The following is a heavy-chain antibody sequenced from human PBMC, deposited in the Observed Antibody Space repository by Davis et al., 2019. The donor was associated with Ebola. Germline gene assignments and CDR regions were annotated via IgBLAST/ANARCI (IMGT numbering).Heavy chain of an antibody. CDR1: GFTFSDYY. J-gene: IGHJ6*02. CDR3: ARDFSSSWLDYYYGMDV. CDR2: IYYSGST. Sequence: LRLSCAASGFTFSDYYMSWIRQHPGKGLEWIGYIYYSGSTYYNPSLKSRVTISVDTSKNQFSLKLSSVTAADTAVYYCARDFSSSWLDYYYGMDVWGQGTTVTVSS. D-gene: IGHD6-13*01. V-gene: IGHV4-31*02.